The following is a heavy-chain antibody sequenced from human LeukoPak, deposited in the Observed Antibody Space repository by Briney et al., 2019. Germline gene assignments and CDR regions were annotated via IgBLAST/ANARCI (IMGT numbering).Heavy chain of an antibody. J-gene: IGHJ4*02. CDR3: ARRAGAYSHPYDY. V-gene: IGHV3-53*01. Sequence: PGGSLRLSCTASVFTVISNSMSWVRQAPGKGLEWVSFIYSDNTHYSDSVKCRFTISRENSKNTLYLQMNSLRAEDTAVYYCARRAGAYSHPYDYWGQGTLVTVSS. CDR2: IYSDNT. D-gene: IGHD4/OR15-4a*01. CDR1: VFTVISNS.